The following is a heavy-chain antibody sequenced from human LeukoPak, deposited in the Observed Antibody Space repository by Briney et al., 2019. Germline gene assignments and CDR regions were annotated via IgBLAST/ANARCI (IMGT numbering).Heavy chain of an antibody. V-gene: IGHV3-30*04. CDR2: ISYDGSNK. J-gene: IGHJ4*02. Sequence: GGSLRLSCAASGFTFSSYAMHWVRQAPGKGLEWVVVISYDGSNKYYADSVKGRFTISRDNSKNTLYLQMNSLRAEDTAVYYCAREGRDGYKGDYWGQGTLVTVSS. CDR1: GFTFSSYA. CDR3: AREGRDGYKGDY. D-gene: IGHD5-12*01.